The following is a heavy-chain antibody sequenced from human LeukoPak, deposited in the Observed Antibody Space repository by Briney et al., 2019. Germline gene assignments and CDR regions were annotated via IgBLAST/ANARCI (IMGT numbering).Heavy chain of an antibody. J-gene: IGHJ4*02. CDR2: ISGSGGST. CDR3: AKNKSPPGFGEFTFDY. Sequence: GSLRLSCAASGFTFSSYAMSWVRQAPGKGLEWVSAISGSGGSTYYAGSVKGRFTISRDNSENTLFLQMNSLRAEDTAVYYCAKNKSPPGFGEFTFDYWGQGTLVTVSS. D-gene: IGHD3-10*01. CDR1: GFTFSSYA. V-gene: IGHV3-23*01.